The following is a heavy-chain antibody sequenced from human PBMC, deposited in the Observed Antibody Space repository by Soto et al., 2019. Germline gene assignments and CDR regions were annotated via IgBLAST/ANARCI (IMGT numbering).Heavy chain of an antibody. CDR3: ARGDYHLKFDY. D-gene: IGHD4-17*01. J-gene: IGHJ4*02. CDR1: GGTFSSYA. CDR2: IIPIFGTA. V-gene: IGHV1-69*05. Sequence: SVKVSCKASGGTFSSYAISWVRQAPGQGLEWMGGIIPIFGTANYAQKFQGRVTITRDTSASTAYMELSSLRSEDTDVYYGARGDYHLKFDYWGQGTLVTVSS.